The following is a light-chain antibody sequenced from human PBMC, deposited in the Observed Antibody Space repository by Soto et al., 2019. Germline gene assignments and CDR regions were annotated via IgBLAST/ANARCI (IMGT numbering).Light chain of an antibody. V-gene: IGKV3-20*01. CDR2: ATS. CDR1: QSVSSSY. Sequence: EIVLTQSPGTLSLSPGERATLSCRASQSVSSSYLAWYQQKPGQPPRLVMYATSSRATGIPARFSGSGSGTDFTLTISRQEPEDFAVYYCQQYGSSSWTFGQGTKVDIK. J-gene: IGKJ1*01. CDR3: QQYGSSSWT.